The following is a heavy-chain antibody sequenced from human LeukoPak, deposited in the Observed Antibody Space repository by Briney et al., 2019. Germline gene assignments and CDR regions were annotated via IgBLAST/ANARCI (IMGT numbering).Heavy chain of an antibody. CDR2: INHSGST. CDR1: GGSVTYTNYY. J-gene: IGHJ3*02. D-gene: IGHD1-14*01. CDR3: ALSWYNAFDI. Sequence: SETLSLTCTVSGGSVTYTNYYWSWIRQPPGKGLEWIGEINHSGSTNYNPSLKSRVTISVDTSKNQFSLKLSSVTAADTAVYYCALSWYNAFDIWGQGTMVTVSS. V-gene: IGHV4-34*01.